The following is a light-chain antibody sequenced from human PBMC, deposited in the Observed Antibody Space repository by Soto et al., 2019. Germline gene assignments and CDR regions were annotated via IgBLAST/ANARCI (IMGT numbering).Light chain of an antibody. Sequence: DIVMTQSPDSLAVSLGARATINCKSSQSVLYSSNNKNYLAWYQQKPGQPPKLLIYWASTRESGVPDRFSGSGSGTDFTLTISSLQAEDVAVYYCHQYFSTRTFGPGTKVDIK. CDR1: QSVLYSSNNKNY. V-gene: IGKV4-1*01. CDR3: HQYFSTRT. CDR2: WAS. J-gene: IGKJ3*01.